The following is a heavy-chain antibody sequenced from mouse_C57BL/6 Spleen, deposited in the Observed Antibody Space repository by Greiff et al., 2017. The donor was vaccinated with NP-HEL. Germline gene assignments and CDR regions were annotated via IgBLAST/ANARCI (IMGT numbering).Heavy chain of an antibody. CDR3: AKKDYYGSSYGGMDY. CDR1: GFSLTSYG. D-gene: IGHD1-1*01. J-gene: IGHJ4*01. Sequence: VQLQQSGPGLVQPSQSLSITCTVSGFSLTSYGVHWVRQSPGKGLEWLGVIWRGGSTDYNAAFMSRLSITKDNSKSQVFFKMNSLQADDTAIYYCAKKDYYGSSYGGMDYWGQGTSVTVSS. V-gene: IGHV2-5*01. CDR2: IWRGGST.